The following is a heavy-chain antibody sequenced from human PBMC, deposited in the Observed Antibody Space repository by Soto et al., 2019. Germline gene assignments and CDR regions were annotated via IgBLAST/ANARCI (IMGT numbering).Heavy chain of an antibody. J-gene: IGHJ4*02. CDR3: AKDLVAVAGTWVVDY. V-gene: IGHV3-30*18. CDR2: ISYDGSNK. CDR1: GFTFSSYG. Sequence: VQLVESGGVLVQPGGSLRLSCAASGFTFSSYGMHWVRQAPGKGLEWVAVISYDGSNKYYADSVKGRFTISRDNSKNTLYLQMNSLRAEDTAVYYCAKDLVAVAGTWVVDYWGQGTLVTVSS. D-gene: IGHD6-19*01.